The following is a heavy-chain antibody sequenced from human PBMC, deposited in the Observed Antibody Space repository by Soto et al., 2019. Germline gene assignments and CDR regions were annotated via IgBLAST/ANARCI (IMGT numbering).Heavy chain of an antibody. CDR2: IYPCDSDT. V-gene: IGHV5-51*01. CDR1: GYSFTSYW. CDR3: ATPAYYYDSSGYFFGY. J-gene: IGHJ4*02. Sequence: GESLKISCKGSGYSFTSYWIGWVRQMPGKGLEWMGIIYPCDSDTRYSPSFQGQVTISADKSISTAYLQWSSLKASDTAMYYCATPAYYYDSSGYFFGYWGQGTLVTVSS. D-gene: IGHD3-22*01.